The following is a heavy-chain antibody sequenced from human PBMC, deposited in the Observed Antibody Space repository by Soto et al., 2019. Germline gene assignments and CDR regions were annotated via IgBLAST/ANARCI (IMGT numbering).Heavy chain of an antibody. D-gene: IGHD6-6*01. J-gene: IGHJ4*02. V-gene: IGHV1-69*02. Sequence: QVQLVQSGAEVKKPGSSVKVSCEASGGTVSAYTINWVRQAPGQGLEWMGRIISILDIPNYAQKFQGRLTIIADTSTSTTYMELRNLRSEDTATYYCAMENGTSSLDYGGQGTLVTVSS. CDR2: IISILDIP. CDR3: AMENGTSSLDY. CDR1: GGTVSAYT.